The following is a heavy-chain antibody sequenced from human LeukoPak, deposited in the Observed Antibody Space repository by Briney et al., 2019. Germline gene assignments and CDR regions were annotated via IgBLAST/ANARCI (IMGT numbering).Heavy chain of an antibody. CDR3: ARLPLDSHQYYFDY. D-gene: IGHD2-15*01. Sequence: ASVKVSCKASGYTFTGYYMHWVRQAPGQGLEWMGWINPNSGGTNYAQKFQGRVTMTRDTSISTAYMELSRLRSDDTAVYYCARLPLDSHQYYFDYWGQGTLVTVSS. J-gene: IGHJ4*02. CDR1: GYTFTGYY. CDR2: INPNSGGT. V-gene: IGHV1-2*02.